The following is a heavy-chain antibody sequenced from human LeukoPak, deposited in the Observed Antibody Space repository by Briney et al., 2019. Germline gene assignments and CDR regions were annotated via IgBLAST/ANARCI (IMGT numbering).Heavy chain of an antibody. D-gene: IGHD3-22*01. Sequence: SGGSLRLSCAASGFTFSSFSMNWVRQAPGEGLEWISYISGSSSTIYYADSVKGRFTVSRDNAKNSLYLQMNSLRDEDTAVYYCARTYPNYYDSSGYYYGAFDIWGQGTVVTVSS. CDR1: GFTFSSFS. CDR3: ARTYPNYYDSSGYYYGAFDI. CDR2: ISGSSSTI. V-gene: IGHV3-48*02. J-gene: IGHJ3*02.